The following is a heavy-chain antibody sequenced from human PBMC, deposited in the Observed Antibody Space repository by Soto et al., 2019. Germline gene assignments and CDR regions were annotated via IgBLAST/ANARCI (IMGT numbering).Heavy chain of an antibody. Sequence: ASVKVSCKASGYTFTSYDINWVRQATGQGLEWMGWMNPSSGNTGYAQKFQGRVTTTRNTSISTAYMELSSLRSEDTAVYYCARGLSYDFWSGYYLNFDYWGQGTLVTVSS. CDR3: ARGLSYDFWSGYYLNFDY. D-gene: IGHD3-3*01. CDR2: MNPSSGNT. V-gene: IGHV1-8*01. CDR1: GYTFTSYD. J-gene: IGHJ4*02.